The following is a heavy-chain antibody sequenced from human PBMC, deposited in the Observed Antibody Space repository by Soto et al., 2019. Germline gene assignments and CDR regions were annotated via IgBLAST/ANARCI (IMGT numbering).Heavy chain of an antibody. V-gene: IGHV3-23*01. J-gene: IGHJ4*02. CDR3: AKVSGYEPVPDY. Sequence: EVQLLESGGGLVQPGGSLRLSCAASGFTFSSYAMSWVRQAPGKGLEWVSAISGSGGSTYYADSVKGRFTISRDNYKNTLYLQMNSLRAEDTAVYYCAKVSGYEPVPDYWGQGTLVTVSS. D-gene: IGHD5-12*01. CDR2: ISGSGGST. CDR1: GFTFSSYA.